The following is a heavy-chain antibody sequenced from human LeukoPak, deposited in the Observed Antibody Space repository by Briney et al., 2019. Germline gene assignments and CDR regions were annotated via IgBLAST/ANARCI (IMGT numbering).Heavy chain of an antibody. CDR3: ASSASGSYYGYYFHQ. J-gene: IGHJ4*02. CDR1: GASISSYY. Sequence: PSETLSLTCTVSGASISSYYWSWIRQPAGKGLEWIGRIYTSGSTNYNPSLKSRVTISVDTSKSRFSLKMNSVTAADTAVYYCASSASGSYYGYYFHQWGQGTLVTVSS. CDR2: IYTSGST. D-gene: IGHD3-10*01. V-gene: IGHV4-4*07.